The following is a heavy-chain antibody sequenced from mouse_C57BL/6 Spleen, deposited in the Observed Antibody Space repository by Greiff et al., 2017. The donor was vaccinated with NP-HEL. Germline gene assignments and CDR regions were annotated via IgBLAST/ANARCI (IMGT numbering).Heavy chain of an antibody. D-gene: IGHD1-1*01. CDR3: ARKEPITTVVATDYAMDY. CDR1: GYAFTNYL. V-gene: IGHV1-54*01. CDR2: INPGSGGT. Sequence: QVQLKQSGAELVRPGTSVKVSCKASGYAFTNYLIEWVKQRPGQGLEWIGVINPGSGGTNYNEKFKGKATLTADKSSSTAYMQLSSLTSEDSAVYFCARKEPITTVVATDYAMDYWGQGTSVTVSS. J-gene: IGHJ4*01.